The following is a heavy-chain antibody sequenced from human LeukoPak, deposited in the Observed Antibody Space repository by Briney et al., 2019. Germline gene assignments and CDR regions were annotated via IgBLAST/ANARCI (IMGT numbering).Heavy chain of an antibody. D-gene: IGHD3-10*01. V-gene: IGHV4-39*01. CDR2: IYYSGST. CDR3: ARHRITMVRGVILRTNWFDP. CDR1: GGTISSSSYY. Sequence: SETLSHTCTVSGGTISSSSYYWGWIRQPPGKGLEWIGSIYYSGSTYYNPSLKSRVTISVDTSKNQFSLKLSSVTAADTAVYYCARHRITMVRGVILRTNWFDPWGQGTLVTVSS. J-gene: IGHJ5*02.